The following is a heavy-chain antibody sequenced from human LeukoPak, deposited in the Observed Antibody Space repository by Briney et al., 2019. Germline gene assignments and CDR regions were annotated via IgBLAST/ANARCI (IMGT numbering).Heavy chain of an antibody. CDR3: ARDLLGLRYSPGNAFDI. D-gene: IGHD3-9*01. J-gene: IGHJ3*02. CDR1: GFTFSDYY. V-gene: IGHV3-11*04. Sequence: PGGSLRLSCAASGFTFSDYYMSWIRQAPGKGLEWVSYISSSGSTIYCADSVKGRFTISRDNAKNSLYLQMNSLRAEDTAVYYCARDLLGLRYSPGNAFDIWGQGTMVTVSS. CDR2: ISSSGSTI.